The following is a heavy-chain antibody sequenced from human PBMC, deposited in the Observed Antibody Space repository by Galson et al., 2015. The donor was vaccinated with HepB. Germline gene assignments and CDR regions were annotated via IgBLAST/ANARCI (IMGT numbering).Heavy chain of an antibody. CDR2: IGRSSTT. J-gene: IGHJ4*02. Sequence: SLRLSCAASGFTFSDYRMNWVRQPPGKGLEWISYIGRSSTTYYAESVKGRFTISRDNAKNSLYLQMNSLRAEDTAVYYCAKDKGDSSGYPPLDSWGQGTLVTVSS. CDR3: AKDKGDSSGYPPLDS. D-gene: IGHD5-18*01. V-gene: IGHV3-48*01. CDR1: GFTFSDYR.